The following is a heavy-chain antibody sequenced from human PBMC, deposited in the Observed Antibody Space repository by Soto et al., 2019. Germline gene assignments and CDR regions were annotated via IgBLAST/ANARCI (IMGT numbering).Heavy chain of an antibody. J-gene: IGHJ5*02. Sequence: QVQLVQSGAEVKKPGSSVKVSCKASGGTFSSYAISWVRQAPGQGLEWMGGIIPIFGTANYAQKFQGRVTIPADESTSAAYMELSSLRSEDTAVYYCARVPYSYSSSWYWFDPWGQGTLVTVSS. CDR3: ARVPYSYSSSWYWFDP. D-gene: IGHD6-13*01. V-gene: IGHV1-69*01. CDR2: IIPIFGTA. CDR1: GGTFSSYA.